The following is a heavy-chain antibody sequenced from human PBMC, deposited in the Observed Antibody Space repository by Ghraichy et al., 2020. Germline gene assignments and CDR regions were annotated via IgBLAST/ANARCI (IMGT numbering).Heavy chain of an antibody. CDR2: MTSDKNHI. CDR3: TRGVQWSLDS. J-gene: IGHJ4*02. V-gene: IGHV3-21*05. CDR1: GFTFSVYS. Sequence: GGSLRLSCVASGFTFSVYSMNWVRQAPGKGLEWVAYMTSDKNHIYYADSVKGRFTISRDNAKNSLSLQMNSLRDEDTAIYYCTRGVQWSLDSWGQGTLVTVSS. D-gene: IGHD1-26*01.